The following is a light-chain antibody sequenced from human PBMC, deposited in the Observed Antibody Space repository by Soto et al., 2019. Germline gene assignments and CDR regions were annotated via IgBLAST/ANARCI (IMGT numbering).Light chain of an antibody. Sequence: IQMTQSPTSLSASVGDRVTITCRASQDIRNFVAWYQQKPGKAPKLLIYAASTLQSGVPSRFSGSGSGPDFTLTINSLQPEDVATYSCQKYSSVPVFGPGTKVEIK. J-gene: IGKJ3*01. CDR1: QDIRNF. CDR2: AAS. V-gene: IGKV1-27*01. CDR3: QKYSSVPV.